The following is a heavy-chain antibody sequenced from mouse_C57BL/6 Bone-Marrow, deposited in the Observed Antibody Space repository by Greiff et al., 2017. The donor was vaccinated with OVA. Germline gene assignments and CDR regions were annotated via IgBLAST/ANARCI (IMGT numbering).Heavy chain of an antibody. CDR3: ARDYYGSSYVWYFDV. CDR1: GYTFTSYW. V-gene: IGHV1-53*01. CDR2: INPSNGGT. D-gene: IGHD1-1*01. Sequence: VQLQQPGTELVKPGASVKLSCKASGYTFTSYWMHWVKQRPGQGLEWIGNINPSNGGTNYNEKFKSKATLTLDKSSSTAYMQLSSLTSEDSAVYYCARDYYGSSYVWYFDVWGTGTTVTVAS. J-gene: IGHJ1*03.